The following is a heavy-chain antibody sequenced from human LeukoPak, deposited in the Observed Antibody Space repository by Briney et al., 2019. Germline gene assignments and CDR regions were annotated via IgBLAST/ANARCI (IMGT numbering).Heavy chain of an antibody. V-gene: IGHV4-59*08. CDR1: SISNSGYY. D-gene: IGHD6-19*01. J-gene: IGHJ3*01. CDR2: IYYSGNT. Sequence: TSETLSLTCSVSSISNSGYYWSWIRQSPGKGLEWIGYIYYSGNTDYNPSLTGRVIISVDTSENQLSLRLRSVTAADTAVYYCARHLQWLARDAFDLWGQGTMVSVSS. CDR3: ARHLQWLARDAFDL.